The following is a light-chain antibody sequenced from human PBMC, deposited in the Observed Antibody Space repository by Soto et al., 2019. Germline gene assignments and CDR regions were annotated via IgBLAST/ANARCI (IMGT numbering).Light chain of an antibody. V-gene: IGKV1-39*01. J-gene: IGKJ4*01. CDR2: GAS. CDR3: QQASNSPLIT. CDR1: QTIGSF. Sequence: DIQMTQSPSSLSASIGDRVSISCRASQTIGSFLNWYQQKPGKAPQLLIYGASSLQSGVPSRFSGSGSGTDFTLTINSLQRDDFATYYCQQASNSPLITFGGGTRVEIK.